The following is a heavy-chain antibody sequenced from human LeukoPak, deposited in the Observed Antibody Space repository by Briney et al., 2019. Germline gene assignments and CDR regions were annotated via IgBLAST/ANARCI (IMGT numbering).Heavy chain of an antibody. D-gene: IGHD5-24*01. V-gene: IGHV3-23*01. Sequence: PGGSLRLSCAASGFTFSSYSMNWVRQAPGKGLEWVSSIGSDNKPHYSESVKGRFAISRDNSKSMLFLQLNSLRAEDTALYYCARDLHYNVAMDVWGQGTTVTVSS. CDR3: ARDLHYNVAMDV. CDR2: IGSDNKP. CDR1: GFTFSSYS. J-gene: IGHJ6*02.